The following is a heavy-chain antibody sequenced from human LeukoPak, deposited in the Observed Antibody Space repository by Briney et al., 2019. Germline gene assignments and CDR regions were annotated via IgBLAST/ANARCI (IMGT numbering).Heavy chain of an antibody. J-gene: IGHJ4*02. V-gene: IGHV5-51*01. Sequence: GESLKISCKGSGYSFTSYWIGWVRQMPGKGLERMGIIYPGDSDTRYSPSFQGQVTISADKSISTAYLQWSSLKASDTAMYYCALDYYGSGSFEAPCFDYWGQGTLVTVSS. CDR3: ALDYYGSGSFEAPCFDY. CDR2: IYPGDSDT. CDR1: GYSFTSYW. D-gene: IGHD3-10*01.